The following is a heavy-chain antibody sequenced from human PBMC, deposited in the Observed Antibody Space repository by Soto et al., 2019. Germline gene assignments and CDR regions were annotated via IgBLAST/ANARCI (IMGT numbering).Heavy chain of an antibody. Sequence: GASVKVSCKASGYTFTSYAMHWVRQAPGQRLEWMGWINAGNGNTKYSQKFQGRVTITRDTSASTAYMELSSLRSEDTAVYYCAREGSVRRFLEWLTYGMDVWGQGTTVTVSS. J-gene: IGHJ6*02. V-gene: IGHV1-3*01. CDR2: INAGNGNT. D-gene: IGHD3-3*01. CDR1: GYTFTSYA. CDR3: AREGSVRRFLEWLTYGMDV.